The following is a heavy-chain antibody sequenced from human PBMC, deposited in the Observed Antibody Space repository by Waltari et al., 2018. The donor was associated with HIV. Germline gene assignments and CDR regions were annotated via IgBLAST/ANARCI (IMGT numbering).Heavy chain of an antibody. Sequence: QVQLVESGGGLVKPGGSLRLSCAASGFTFSDYYMSWIRQAPGKGLEWVSYISSSGSTIYYAESVKGRFTISRDKAKNSLYLQRSSLRAEDTAVYYCATGGGQFRFGVAKRTYGMDVWGQGTTVTVSS. V-gene: IGHV3-11*01. CDR1: GFTFSDYY. CDR2: ISSSGSTI. J-gene: IGHJ6*02. CDR3: ATGGGQFRFGVAKRTYGMDV. D-gene: IGHD3-10*01.